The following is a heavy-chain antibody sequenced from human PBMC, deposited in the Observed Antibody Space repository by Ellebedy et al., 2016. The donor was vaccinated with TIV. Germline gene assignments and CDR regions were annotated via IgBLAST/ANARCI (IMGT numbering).Heavy chain of an antibody. D-gene: IGHD3-9*01. J-gene: IGHJ3*02. CDR2: ISSSYSRI. Sequence: GGSLRLSXAGSGFTFSSFDMHWVRQAPGKGLEWVSLISSSYSRIEYAGSVKGRFTISRDNAQNSLYLQMNSLRAADTAVYYCARCLPFYNTLTGYYNSNDDAFDIWGQGTMVSVSS. V-gene: IGHV3-48*01. CDR1: GFTFSSFD. CDR3: ARCLPFYNTLTGYYNSNDDAFDI.